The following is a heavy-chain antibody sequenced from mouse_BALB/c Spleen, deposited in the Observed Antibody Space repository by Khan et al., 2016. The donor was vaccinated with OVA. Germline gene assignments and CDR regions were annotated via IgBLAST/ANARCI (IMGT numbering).Heavy chain of an antibody. V-gene: IGHV9-3*02. CDR2: INTNTGEP. CDR3: ARRFRTAYPLYYYAMDY. D-gene: IGHD1-2*01. J-gene: IGHJ4*01. Sequence: QIQLVQSGPELTKPGETVKISCKASEYIFTNYGMNWVKQAPGKGLKWMGWINTNTGEPTYAEEFKGRFAFSLETSASPAYLQINNLKSEDTATYFCARRFRTAYPLYYYAMDYWGQGTSVTVSS. CDR1: EYIFTNYG.